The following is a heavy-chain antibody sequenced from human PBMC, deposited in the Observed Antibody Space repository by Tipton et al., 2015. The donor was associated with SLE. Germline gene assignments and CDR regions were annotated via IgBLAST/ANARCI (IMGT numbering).Heavy chain of an antibody. Sequence: TLSLTCTVSGGSVSSGSYYWSWIRQPPGKGLEWIGYIYYSGSTNYNPSLKSRVTISVDTSKNQFSLKLSSVTAADTAVYYCARDPKGWFDPWGQGTLVTVSS. CDR2: IYYSGST. CDR3: ARDPKGWFDP. J-gene: IGHJ5*02. V-gene: IGHV4-61*01. CDR1: GGSVSSGSYY.